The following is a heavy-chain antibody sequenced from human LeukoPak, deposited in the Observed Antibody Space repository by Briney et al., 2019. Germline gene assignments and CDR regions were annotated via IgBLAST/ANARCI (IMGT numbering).Heavy chain of an antibody. D-gene: IGHD3-22*01. CDR1: GFTFSSYS. CDR2: ISSSSSYI. V-gene: IGHV3-21*01. Sequence: PGGSLRLSCAASGFTFSSYSMNWVRQAPGKGLEWVSSISSSSSYIYYADSVKGRFTISRDNAKNSLYLQMNSLRAEDTAVYYCARDQSSGQYSQHWGQGTLVTVSS. CDR3: ARDQSSGQYSQH. J-gene: IGHJ1*01.